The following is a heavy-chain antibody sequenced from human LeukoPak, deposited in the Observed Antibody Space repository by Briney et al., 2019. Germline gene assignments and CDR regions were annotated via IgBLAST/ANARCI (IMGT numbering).Heavy chain of an antibody. CDR1: GGSISSGPYY. Sequence: SETLSLTCTVSGGSISSGPYYWSWIRQPAGMGLEWIGHIYSSGITNYNPSLKSRVTVSVDTSKNQFSLKLSSVTAADTAVYYCARDIYDILTGYHTSWYFDLWGRGTLVTVSS. V-gene: IGHV4-61*09. J-gene: IGHJ2*01. CDR2: IYSSGIT. CDR3: ARDIYDILTGYHTSWYFDL. D-gene: IGHD3-9*01.